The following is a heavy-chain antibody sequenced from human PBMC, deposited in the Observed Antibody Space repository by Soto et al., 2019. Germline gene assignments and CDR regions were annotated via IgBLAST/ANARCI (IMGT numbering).Heavy chain of an antibody. CDR3: ASRGHGDWFDP. V-gene: IGHV4-30-2*01. J-gene: IGHJ5*02. Sequence: SETLSLTCAVSVGSISSGGYSWSWIRQPPGKGLEWIGYIYHSGSTYYNPSLKSRVTIPVDRSKNQFSLKLSSVTAADTAVYYCASRGHGDWFDPWGQGTLVTVSS. CDR1: VGSISSGGYS. CDR2: IYHSGST.